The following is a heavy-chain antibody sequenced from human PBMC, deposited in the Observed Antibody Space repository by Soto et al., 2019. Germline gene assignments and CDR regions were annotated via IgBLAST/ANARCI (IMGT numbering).Heavy chain of an antibody. D-gene: IGHD3-3*01. CDR3: ARGERFLEWLPSDYYGMDV. Sequence: GEAVKISCERCGESVSSSWSGWVRQMPGKGLEWMGIIYPGDSDTRYSPSFQGQVTISADKSSSTAYLQWSSLKASDTAMYYCARGERFLEWLPSDYYGMDVWGQGTTVTVSS. J-gene: IGHJ6*02. CDR1: GESVSSSW. CDR2: IYPGDSDT. V-gene: IGHV5-51*01.